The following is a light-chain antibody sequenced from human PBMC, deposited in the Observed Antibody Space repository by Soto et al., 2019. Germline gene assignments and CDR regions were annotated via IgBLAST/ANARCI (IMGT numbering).Light chain of an antibody. J-gene: IGLJ2*01. V-gene: IGLV2-14*03. Sequence: QSALTQPASVSGSPGQSITISCTGSSSDIGDYKYVSWYKHHPGKAPKLMIYDVSNRPSGVSNRFSGSKSGNTASLTISGLRAEEEVVYYCSSYTTTNFVIFGGGTKLPVL. CDR3: SSYTTTNFVI. CDR2: DVS. CDR1: SSDIGDYKY.